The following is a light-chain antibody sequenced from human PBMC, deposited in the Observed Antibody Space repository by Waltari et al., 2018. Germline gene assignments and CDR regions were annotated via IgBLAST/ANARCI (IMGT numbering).Light chain of an antibody. V-gene: IGLV2-14*03. CDR1: SSDVGGYNY. CDR2: DFS. J-gene: IGLJ2*01. CDR3: SSYISSDTLEL. Sequence: HSALTQPASVSGSPGQSITISCTGTSSDVGGYNYVSWYHQHPGKAPKLMIYDFSNRPSVVSNRFSRSKSGNTASLTISELQAEDEADYSCSSYISSDTLELFGGGTSLTVL.